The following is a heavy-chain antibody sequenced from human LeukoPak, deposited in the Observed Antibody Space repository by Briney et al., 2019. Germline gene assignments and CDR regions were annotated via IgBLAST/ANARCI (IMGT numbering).Heavy chain of an antibody. Sequence: SETLSLTCTVSGGSISSYYWSWIRQPPGKGLEWIGYIYYSGSTNYNPSLKSRVTISVDTSKNQFSLKLSSVTAADTAVYYCARSSPRECIRPNLIDL. J-gene: IGHJ2*01. V-gene: IGHV4-59*12. CDR1: GGSISSYY. CDR3: ARSSPRECIRPNLIDL. CDR2: IYYSGST. D-gene: IGHD3-10*01.